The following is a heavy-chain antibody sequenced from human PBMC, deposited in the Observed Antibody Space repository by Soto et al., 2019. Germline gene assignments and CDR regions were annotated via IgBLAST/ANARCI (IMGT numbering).Heavy chain of an antibody. CDR2: INPNSGGT. CDR1: GYTFTGYY. J-gene: IGHJ5*02. V-gene: IGHV1-2*02. D-gene: IGHD6-13*01. Sequence: ASVKVSCKASGYTFTGYYMHWVRQAPGQGLEWMGWINPNSGGTNYAQKFQGRVTMTRDTSISTAYMELSRLRSDDTAVYYCARVRYSSSWYLEYNWFDPWGQGTLVTVSS. CDR3: ARVRYSSSWYLEYNWFDP.